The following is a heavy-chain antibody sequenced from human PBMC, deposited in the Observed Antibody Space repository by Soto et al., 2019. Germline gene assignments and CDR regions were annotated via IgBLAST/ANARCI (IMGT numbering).Heavy chain of an antibody. D-gene: IGHD1-1*01. J-gene: IGHJ6*03. Sequence: GGSLRLSCAASGFTFSSYAMSWVRQAPGKGLEWVSAISGSGGSTYYADSVKGRFTISRDNSKNTLYLQMNSLRAEDTAVYYCAKGNWNYYYYYMDVWGKGTTVTVSS. CDR3: AKGNWNYYYYYMDV. CDR1: GFTFSSYA. CDR2: ISGSGGST. V-gene: IGHV3-23*01.